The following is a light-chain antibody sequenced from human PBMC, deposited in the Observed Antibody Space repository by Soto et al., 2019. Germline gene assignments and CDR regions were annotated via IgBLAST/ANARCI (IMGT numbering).Light chain of an antibody. J-gene: IGKJ1*01. Sequence: DIQMTQSPSTLSASVGDIVTITCRASQSISGWLAWYQQKPGKAPKLLIYDASSLEGGVPSSFSGSGSGTEFTRTISSLQPDDFATYYCQQYNSYSWTFGQGTKVEIK. CDR3: QQYNSYSWT. CDR2: DAS. V-gene: IGKV1-5*01. CDR1: QSISGW.